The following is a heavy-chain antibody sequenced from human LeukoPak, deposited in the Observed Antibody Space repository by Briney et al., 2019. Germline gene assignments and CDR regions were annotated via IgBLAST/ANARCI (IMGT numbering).Heavy chain of an antibody. CDR1: GYTFTGYY. CDR2: INPNSGGT. J-gene: IGHJ5*02. CDR3: AREGSGGTMVRGVINNWFDP. D-gene: IGHD3-10*01. V-gene: IGHV1-2*06. Sequence: GASVKVSCKASGYTFTGYYMHWVRQAPGQGLEWMGRINPNSGGTNYAQKFQGRVTMTRDTSISTAYMELSRLRSDDTAVYYCAREGSGGTMVRGVINNWFDPWGQGTLATVSS.